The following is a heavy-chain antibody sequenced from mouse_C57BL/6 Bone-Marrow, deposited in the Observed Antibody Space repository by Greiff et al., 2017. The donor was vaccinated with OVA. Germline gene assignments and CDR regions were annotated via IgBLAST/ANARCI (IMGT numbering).Heavy chain of an antibody. D-gene: IGHD1-1*01. CDR1: GFSFNTYA. Sequence: EVQGVESGGGLVQPKGSLKLSCAASGFSFNTYAMNWVRQAPGKGLEWVARIRSKSNNYATYYADSVKDRVTISRDDSESMLYLQMNNLKTEDTAIYCGVRPFHYYGSSYEGGSWFAYWGQGTLVTVSA. CDR3: VRPFHYYGSSYEGGSWFAY. CDR2: IRSKSNNYAT. V-gene: IGHV10-1*01. J-gene: IGHJ3*01.